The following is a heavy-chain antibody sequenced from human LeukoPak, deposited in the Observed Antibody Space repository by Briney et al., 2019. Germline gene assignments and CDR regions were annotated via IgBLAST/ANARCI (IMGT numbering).Heavy chain of an antibody. D-gene: IGHD6-13*01. J-gene: IGHJ4*02. V-gene: IGHV1-69*13. Sequence: GASVKVSCKASGGTFISYAISWVRQAPGQGLEWMGGTIPIFGTANYAQKFQGRVTITADESTSTAYMELSSLRSEDTAVYYCARRSSSWYSYFDYWGQGTLVTVSS. CDR3: ARRSSSWYSYFDY. CDR1: GGTFISYA. CDR2: TIPIFGTA.